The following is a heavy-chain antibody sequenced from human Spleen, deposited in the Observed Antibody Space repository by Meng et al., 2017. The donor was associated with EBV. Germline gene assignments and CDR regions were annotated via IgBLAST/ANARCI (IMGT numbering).Heavy chain of an antibody. CDR2: IYHSGST. CDR3: AQRERWGLDP. Sequence: QGPPQESGPGLGKPSGTLSLTCAVSGGSISSSNWWSWVRQTPGKGLEWIGEIYHSGSTSYNPSLESRVTISVDKSKNQIFLKLRSVTAADTAVYYCAQRERWGLDPWGQGTLVTVSS. J-gene: IGHJ5*02. CDR1: GGSISSSNW. D-gene: IGHD3-16*01. V-gene: IGHV4-4*02.